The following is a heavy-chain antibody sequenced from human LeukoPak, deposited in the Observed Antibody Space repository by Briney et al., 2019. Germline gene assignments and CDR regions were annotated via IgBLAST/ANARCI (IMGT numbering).Heavy chain of an antibody. J-gene: IGHJ3*02. CDR2: ISGSGGST. Sequence: GGSLRLSCAASGFTFSSYAMSGVRQAPGKGLEWVSAISGSGGSTYYADSVKGRFTISRDNSKNTLYLQMNSLRAEDTAVYYCAKDLTVLGGVDIWGQGTMVTVSS. CDR3: AKDLTVLGGVDI. D-gene: IGHD1-26*01. V-gene: IGHV3-23*01. CDR1: GFTFSSYA.